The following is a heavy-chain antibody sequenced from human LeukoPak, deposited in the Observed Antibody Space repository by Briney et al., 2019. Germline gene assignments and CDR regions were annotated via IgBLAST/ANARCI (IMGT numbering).Heavy chain of an antibody. J-gene: IGHJ4*02. V-gene: IGHV3-30*02. D-gene: IGHD3-10*01. Sequence: GGSLRLSCAASGFTFSSYVMHWVRQAPGKGLEWVAFIRYDGSNKYYADSVKGRFTISRDNSKNTLYLQMNSLRAEDTAVYYCAKGAYYGSGSYAYYFDYWGQGTLVTVSS. CDR2: IRYDGSNK. CDR1: GFTFSSYV. CDR3: AKGAYYGSGSYAYYFDY.